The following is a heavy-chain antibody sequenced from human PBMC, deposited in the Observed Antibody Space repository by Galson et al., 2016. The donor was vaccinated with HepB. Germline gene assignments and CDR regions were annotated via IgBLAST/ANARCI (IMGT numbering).Heavy chain of an antibody. CDR3: ATSIERTSMIIVVIGGLDH. CDR2: FDPEDGKR. CDR1: GYSLRELS. D-gene: IGHD3-22*01. Sequence: SVKVSCKVSGYSLRELSIHWVRLAPGKGPEWMGNFDPEDGKRIYAQNFQGRVTMTEDTATDTAYMELRSLTSEDTAVYYCATSIERTSMIIVVIGGLDHWGEGTLVTVSS. J-gene: IGHJ4*02. V-gene: IGHV1-24*01.